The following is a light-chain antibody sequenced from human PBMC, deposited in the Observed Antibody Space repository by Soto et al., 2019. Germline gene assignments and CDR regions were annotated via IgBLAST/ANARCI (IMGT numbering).Light chain of an antibody. V-gene: IGLV2-14*01. Sequence: QSVLTQPASVSGSPGQSITISCTGTSSDVGGYNYVSWYQQHPGKAPKPMIYEVSNRPSGVSNRFSGSKSGNTASLTISGLQDENEADYYCSSYTSSSTYVFGSGTKHTV. CDR3: SSYTSSSTYV. CDR1: SSDVGGYNY. CDR2: EVS. J-gene: IGLJ1*01.